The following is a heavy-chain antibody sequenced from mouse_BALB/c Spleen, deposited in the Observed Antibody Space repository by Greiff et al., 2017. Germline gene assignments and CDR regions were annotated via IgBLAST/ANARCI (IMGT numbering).Heavy chain of an antibody. J-gene: IGHJ4*01. CDR2: ISYSGST. CDR1: GYSITSDYA. CDR3: AREYGNLYYYAMDY. Sequence: EVQLVESGPGLVKPSQSLSLTCTVTGYSITSDYAWNWIRQFPGNKLEWMGYISYSGSTSYNPSLKSRISITRDTSKNQFFLQLNSVTTEDTATYYCAREYGNLYYYAMDYWGQGTSVTVSS. V-gene: IGHV3-2*02. D-gene: IGHD2-10*02.